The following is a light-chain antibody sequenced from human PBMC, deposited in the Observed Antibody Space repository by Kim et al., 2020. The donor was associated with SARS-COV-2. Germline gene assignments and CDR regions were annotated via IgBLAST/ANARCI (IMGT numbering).Light chain of an antibody. Sequence: TITTSCTRSSGNIASNYVQWYQQRPGSSPTTVIYEDTQRPSGVPDRFSGSVDSSSNSASLIISGLRTEDEADYYCQCFDNSSGDWVFGGGTQLTVL. J-gene: IGLJ3*02. CDR1: SGNIASNY. V-gene: IGLV6-57*01. CDR3: QCFDNSSGDWV. CDR2: EDT.